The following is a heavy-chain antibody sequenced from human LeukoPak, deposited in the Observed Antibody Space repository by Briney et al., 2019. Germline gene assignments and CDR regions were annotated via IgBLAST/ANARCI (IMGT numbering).Heavy chain of an antibody. V-gene: IGHV3-48*01. CDR2: ISSSSSTI. D-gene: IGHD1-26*01. J-gene: IGHJ4*02. CDR1: GFTFSSYS. Sequence: GGSLGLSCAASGFTFSSYSMNWVRQAPGKGLEWVSYISSSSSTIYYADSVKGRFTISRDNAKNSLYLQMNSLRAEDTAVYYCASLVGARRGYYWGQGTLVTVSS. CDR3: ASLVGARRGYY.